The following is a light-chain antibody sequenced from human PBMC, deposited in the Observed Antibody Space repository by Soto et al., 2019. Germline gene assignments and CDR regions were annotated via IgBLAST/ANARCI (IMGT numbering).Light chain of an antibody. J-gene: IGKJ1*01. CDR1: QSVSSN. Sequence: EIVMTQSPATLSVSPGERATLSCRASQSVSSNLAWYQQKPGQAPRLLIYGASTRATGVPARFSGSGSGTEFTLTISGLQSEDVAVYHCQQYKNWWTFGQGTKVEVK. CDR3: QQYKNWWT. V-gene: IGKV3-15*01. CDR2: GAS.